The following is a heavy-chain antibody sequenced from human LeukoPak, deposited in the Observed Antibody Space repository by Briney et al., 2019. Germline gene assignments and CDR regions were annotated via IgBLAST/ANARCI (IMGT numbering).Heavy chain of an antibody. J-gene: IGHJ4*02. V-gene: IGHV4-59*01. Sequence: KPSETLSLTCTVSGDSISSYYWSWIRQPPGKGLEWIGYIYNSGNTNYNPSLKSRVTISIDTSKNQFSLRLSSVTAADTAVYYCARIGIVVLTPYFEYWGQGTLVTVSS. CDR3: ARIGIVVLTPYFEY. D-gene: IGHD2-21*02. CDR1: GDSISSYY. CDR2: IYNSGNT.